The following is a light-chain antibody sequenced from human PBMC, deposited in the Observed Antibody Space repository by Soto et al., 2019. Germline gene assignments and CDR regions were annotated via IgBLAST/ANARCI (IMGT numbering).Light chain of an antibody. J-gene: IGKJ2*01. Sequence: DIQMTQSPSSVSASVGDRVTITCRASQGISSWLAWYQQKPGKAPKLLIYAASSLESGVPSRFSGSGSGTDFTLTINSLQPEDFAVYYCEQHVNPVYIFGQGTRLEIK. CDR1: QGISSW. V-gene: IGKV1-12*01. CDR3: EQHVNPVYI. CDR2: AAS.